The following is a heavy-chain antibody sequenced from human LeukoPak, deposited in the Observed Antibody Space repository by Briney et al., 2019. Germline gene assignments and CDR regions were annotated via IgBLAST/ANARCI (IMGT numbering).Heavy chain of an antibody. V-gene: IGHV4-39*07. Sequence: SETLSLTCIGSGGSISSSSYYWGSIRQPPGKGLEWIGSIYYSGSTYYNPSLKSRVTISVDTSKNQFSLKLSSVTAADTAVYYCARDWDDAFDIWGQGTMVTVSS. CDR3: ARDWDDAFDI. CDR2: IYYSGST. D-gene: IGHD1-26*01. CDR1: GGSISSSSYY. J-gene: IGHJ3*02.